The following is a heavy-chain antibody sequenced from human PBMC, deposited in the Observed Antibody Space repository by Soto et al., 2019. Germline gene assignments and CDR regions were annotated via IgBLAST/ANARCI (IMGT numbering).Heavy chain of an antibody. D-gene: IGHD3-22*01. CDR2: IDYSGST. V-gene: IGHV4-39*07. Sequence: SETLSLTCTFSGDSISSSCYYLAWIRQPPGKGLEWIGNIDYSGSTNYNPSLKSRVTISVDTSKNQFSLKLSSVTAADTAVYYCARAPTVVIPPDYYYYMDVWGKGTTVTVSS. CDR3: ARAPTVVIPPDYYYYMDV. J-gene: IGHJ6*03. CDR1: GDSISSSCYY.